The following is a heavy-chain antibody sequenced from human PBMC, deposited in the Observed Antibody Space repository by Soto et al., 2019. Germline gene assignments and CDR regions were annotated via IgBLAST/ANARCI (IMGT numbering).Heavy chain of an antibody. D-gene: IGHD1-26*01. J-gene: IGHJ4*02. CDR1: GFTFDDYA. V-gene: IGHV3-9*01. CDR2: ISWNSGSI. Sequence: GGSLRLSCAASGFTFDDYAMHWVRQAPGKGLEWVSGISWNSGSIGYADSVKGRFTISRDNAKNSLYLQMNSLRAEDTALYYCTGVAYSGSWSAGNDYWGQGTLVTVSS. CDR3: TGVAYSGSWSAGNDY.